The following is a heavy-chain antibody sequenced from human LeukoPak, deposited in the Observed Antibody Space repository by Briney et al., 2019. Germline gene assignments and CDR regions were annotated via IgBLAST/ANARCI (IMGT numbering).Heavy chain of an antibody. CDR1: GGSISSYY. J-gene: IGHJ3*02. V-gene: IGHV4-4*07. CDR3: ARRKAPAAFNAFDI. CDR2: IYTSGST. Sequence: SETLSLTCTVSGGSISSYYWSWIRQPAGKGLEWIGRIYTSGSTNYNPSLKSRVTMSVDTSKNQFSLKLSSVTAADTAVYYCARRKAPAAFNAFDIWGQGTMVTVSS. D-gene: IGHD6-13*01.